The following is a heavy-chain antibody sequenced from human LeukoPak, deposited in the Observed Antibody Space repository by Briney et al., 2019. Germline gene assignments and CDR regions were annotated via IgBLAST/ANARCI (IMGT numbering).Heavy chain of an antibody. Sequence: ASVKVSCKASGYTFTSYGISWVRQAPGQGLEWMGWISAYNGNTNYAQKLRGRVTMTTDTSTSTAYMELRSLRSDDTAVYYCARLDYFSSPNAYYFDYWGQGTLVTVSS. CDR3: ARLDYFSSPNAYYFDY. J-gene: IGHJ4*02. V-gene: IGHV1-18*01. CDR2: ISAYNGNT. D-gene: IGHD5-12*01. CDR1: GYTFTSYG.